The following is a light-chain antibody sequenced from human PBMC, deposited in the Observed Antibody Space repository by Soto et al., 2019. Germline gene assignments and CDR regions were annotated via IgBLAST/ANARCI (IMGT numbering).Light chain of an antibody. CDR2: ATS. Sequence: EILMTQSPATLSVSPGESATLSCRASRSVDTDLAWYQQKPGQAPRLLVFATSARATGVPDRFRGSRSGTDFTLTISSLQPEDSATYYCHQYYNRPPWTFGQGTKVEI. V-gene: IGKV3-15*01. CDR3: HQYYNRPPWT. J-gene: IGKJ1*01. CDR1: RSVDTD.